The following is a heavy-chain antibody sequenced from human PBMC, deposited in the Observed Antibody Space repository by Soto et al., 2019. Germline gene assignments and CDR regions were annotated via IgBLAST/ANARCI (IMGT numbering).Heavy chain of an antibody. D-gene: IGHD1-1*01. Sequence: SVKVSCKASGYTFTSYAMHWVRQAPGQGLEWMGGIIPIFGTANYAQKFQGRVTITAHESTRTAYMELSSRRSEDTAVYSCAGGRARGSVADSLEPFEIWGQETMVAASS. CDR2: IIPIFGTA. J-gene: IGHJ3*02. CDR3: AGGRARGSVADSLEPFEI. V-gene: IGHV1-69*01. CDR1: GYTFTSYA.